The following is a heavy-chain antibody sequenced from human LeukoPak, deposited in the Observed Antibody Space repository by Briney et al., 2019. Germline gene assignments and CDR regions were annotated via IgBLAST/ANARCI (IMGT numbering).Heavy chain of an antibody. Sequence: PGGSLRLSCATSGFTFSSYAMSWVRQAPGKGLEWVSAISGSGGNTYYADSVKGRFTISRDNSKNTLYLQMNSLRAEDTAVYYCAKGAYYYDSSGYYGAFDYWGQGTLVTVSS. D-gene: IGHD3-22*01. V-gene: IGHV3-23*01. CDR3: AKGAYYYDSSGYYGAFDY. J-gene: IGHJ4*02. CDR2: ISGSGGNT. CDR1: GFTFSSYA.